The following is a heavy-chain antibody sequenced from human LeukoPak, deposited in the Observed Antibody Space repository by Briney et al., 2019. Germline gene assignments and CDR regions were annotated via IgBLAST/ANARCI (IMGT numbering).Heavy chain of an antibody. J-gene: IGHJ4*02. D-gene: IGHD3-10*01. Sequence: GASLRLSCAASGFTFSNYWMSWVRQAPGKGLEWVANIKEDGSEKHYVDSVKGRFTISRDNAKNSLYLQMNSLRVEDTAVYYCARTIRGYWGQGTLVTVSS. CDR1: GFTFSNYW. CDR2: IKEDGSEK. CDR3: ARTIRGY. V-gene: IGHV3-7*03.